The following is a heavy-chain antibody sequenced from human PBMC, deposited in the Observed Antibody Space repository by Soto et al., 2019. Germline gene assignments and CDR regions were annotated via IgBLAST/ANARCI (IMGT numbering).Heavy chain of an antibody. CDR1: GFTFSYYW. CDR2: IHSDGSST. D-gene: IGHD2-21*02. V-gene: IGHV3-74*01. J-gene: IGHJ3*01. CDR3: ARGDRGAFDL. Sequence: EVQLVESEGGLVQPGGSLRLSCAASGFTFSYYWMHWVRQAPGQGLVWVSRIHSDGSSTTYADSVKGRFTISRDNAKNTLYVQMNSLRGEDTAVYYCARGDRGAFDLWGQGTMFTVSS.